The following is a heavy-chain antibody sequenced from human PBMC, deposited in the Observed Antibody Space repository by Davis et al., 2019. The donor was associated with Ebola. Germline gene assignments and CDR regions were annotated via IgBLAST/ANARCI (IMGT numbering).Heavy chain of an antibody. CDR1: GYSFTSYW. CDR3: ARLQWGQHGASFYYQGWFDS. V-gene: IGHV5-51*01. D-gene: IGHD2/OR15-2a*01. Sequence: PGGSLRLSCKGSGYSFTSYWIGWVRQMPGKGLEWMGIIYPGDSDTRYSPSFQGQVTISADKSISTAYLQWDSLKASDTATYYCARLQWGQHGASFYYQGWFDSWGRGTLVTVSS. CDR2: IYPGDSDT. J-gene: IGHJ5*01.